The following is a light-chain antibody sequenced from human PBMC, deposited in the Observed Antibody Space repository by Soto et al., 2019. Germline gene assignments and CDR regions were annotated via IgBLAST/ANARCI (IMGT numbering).Light chain of an antibody. CDR1: SSDVGGYNY. V-gene: IGLV2-14*03. CDR3: SSYTSSTTLV. Sequence: QSALTQPASVSGSPGQSITISCTGTSSDVGGYNYVSWYQQHPGKAPKLMIYDVSNRPSGVSNRFSGSKSGNTASLTFSGLQPEDEADYNCSSYTSSTTLVFGGGTKLTVL. J-gene: IGLJ2*01. CDR2: DVS.